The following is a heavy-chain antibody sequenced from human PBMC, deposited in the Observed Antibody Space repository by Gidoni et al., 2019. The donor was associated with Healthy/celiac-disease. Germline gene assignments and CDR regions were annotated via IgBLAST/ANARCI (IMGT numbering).Heavy chain of an antibody. J-gene: IGHJ4*02. Sequence: QVQLQESGPGLAKPSGTLSLTCAVSGGSISSSNWWRRVRQPPGKGLEWIGAIYHSGSTNYNPSLKSRVTISVDKSKNQFSLKLSSVTAADTAVYYCARYGEIDHHSPQYYFDYWGQGTLVTVSS. CDR2: IYHSGST. CDR3: ARYGEIDHHSPQYYFDY. V-gene: IGHV4-4*02. CDR1: GGSISSSNW. D-gene: IGHD7-27*01.